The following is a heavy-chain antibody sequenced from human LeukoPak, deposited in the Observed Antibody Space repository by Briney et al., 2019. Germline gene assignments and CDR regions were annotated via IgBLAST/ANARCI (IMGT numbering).Heavy chain of an antibody. Sequence: PSETLSLTCTVSGGPISSGGYYWSWIRQLPGKGLEWIGYIYYSGSTYYNPSLKSRVTISVDTSKNQFSLKLSSVTAADTAVYYCAREISPVVATTYNWFDPWGQGTLVTVSS. CDR3: AREISPVVATTYNWFDP. V-gene: IGHV4-31*03. CDR2: IYYSGST. D-gene: IGHD2-15*01. CDR1: GGPISSGGYY. J-gene: IGHJ5*02.